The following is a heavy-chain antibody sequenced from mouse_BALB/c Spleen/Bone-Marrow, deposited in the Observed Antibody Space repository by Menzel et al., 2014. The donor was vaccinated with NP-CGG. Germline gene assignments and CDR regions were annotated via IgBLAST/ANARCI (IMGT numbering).Heavy chain of an antibody. D-gene: IGHD2-3*01. J-gene: IGHJ2*01. CDR2: IYPSDNYT. CDR3: TRTYEYFDY. CDR1: GYTSTSYW. Sequence: QVQLKESGAELVRPGASVKLSCKASGYTSTSYWINLVKQRPGQGLGWIGNIYPSDNYTNYNQKFKDKATLTVDKSSSTAYMQLSSPTSEDSAVYYCTRTYEYFDYWGQGTTLTVSS. V-gene: IGHV1-69*02.